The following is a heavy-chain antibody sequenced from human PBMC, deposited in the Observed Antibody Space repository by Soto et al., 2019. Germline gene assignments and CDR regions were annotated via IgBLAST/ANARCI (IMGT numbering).Heavy chain of an antibody. D-gene: IGHD3-10*01. CDR2: IYYSGST. Sequence: SETLSLTCTVSGGSISSYYWSWIRQPPGKGLEWIGYIYYSGSTNYNPSLKSRVTVSVDTSKNQFSLKLSSVTAADTAVYYCARASTVWFGESRGIFDYWGQGTLVTVSS. J-gene: IGHJ4*02. CDR1: GGSISSYY. CDR3: ARASTVWFGESRGIFDY. V-gene: IGHV4-59*01.